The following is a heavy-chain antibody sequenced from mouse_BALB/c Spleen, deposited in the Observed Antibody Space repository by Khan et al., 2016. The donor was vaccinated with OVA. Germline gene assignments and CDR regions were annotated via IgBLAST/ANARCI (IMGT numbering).Heavy chain of an antibody. D-gene: IGHD2-10*01. CDR3: TRPPYFSYPLAY. CDR2: INTYTGEP. J-gene: IGHJ4*01. CDR1: GYSFRNFG. Sequence: IQLVQSGPELKKPGETVKISCKASGYSFRNFGMNWVKEAPGKGLEWMGWINTYTGEPTYADDFKGRFAFSLETSASTAYLQISNLTNEDTATDFWTRPPYFSYPLAYWGQGTSVTVSS. V-gene: IGHV9-3-1*01.